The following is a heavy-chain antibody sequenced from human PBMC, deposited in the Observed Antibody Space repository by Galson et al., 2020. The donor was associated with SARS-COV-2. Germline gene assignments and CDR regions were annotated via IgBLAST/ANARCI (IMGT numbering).Heavy chain of an antibody. D-gene: IGHD3-22*01. V-gene: IGHV3-23*01. CDR1: GFTFSSYA. J-gene: IGHJ1*01. Sequence: GGSLRLSCAASGFTFSSYAMSWVRQAPGKGLEWVSAISGSGGSTYYADSVKGRFTISRDNSKNTLYLQMNSLRAEDTAVYYCAKDAYYDSSGYYLNEYFQHWGQGTLVTVSS. CDR2: ISGSGGST. CDR3: AKDAYYDSSGYYLNEYFQH.